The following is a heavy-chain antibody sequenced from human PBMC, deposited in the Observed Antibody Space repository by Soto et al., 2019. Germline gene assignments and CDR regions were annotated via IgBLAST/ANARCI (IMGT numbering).Heavy chain of an antibody. J-gene: IGHJ6*02. CDR2: INHSGST. D-gene: IGHD3-10*01. V-gene: IGHV4-34*01. CDR3: ARVLLWFGEGGMDV. Sequence: SETLSLTCAVYGGSFSGYYWSWIRQPPGKGLEWIGEINHSGSTNYNPSLKSRVTISVDTSKNQFSLKLSSVTAADTAVYYCARVLLWFGEGGMDVWGQGTTVTVSS. CDR1: GGSFSGYY.